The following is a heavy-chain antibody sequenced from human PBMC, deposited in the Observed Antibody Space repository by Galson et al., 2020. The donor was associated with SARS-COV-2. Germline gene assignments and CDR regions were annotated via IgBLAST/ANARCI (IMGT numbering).Heavy chain of an antibody. Sequence: GESLKISCAASGFTFSDCAMHWVRQAPGKGVEWVAVIWYNGRNEYYADSVKGRFTISRDNSKNTLYLQMNSLRADDTAVYYCAREGESGIVAAPMDYWGQGTLVTVSS. CDR2: IWYNGRNE. CDR1: GFTFSDCA. V-gene: IGHV3-33*01. CDR3: AREGESGIVAAPMDY. D-gene: IGHD2-2*01. J-gene: IGHJ4*02.